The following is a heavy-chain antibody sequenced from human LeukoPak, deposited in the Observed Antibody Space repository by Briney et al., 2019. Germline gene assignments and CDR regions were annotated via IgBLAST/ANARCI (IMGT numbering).Heavy chain of an antibody. Sequence: SETLSLTCTVSGGSISSYYWSWIRQPPGKGLEWIGYIYYSGSTNYNPSLKSRVTISVDTSKNQFSLKLSSVTAADTAVYYCARHADSSSWSKKAAFDIWGQGTMVTVSS. D-gene: IGHD6-13*01. V-gene: IGHV4-59*08. CDR3: ARHADSSSWSKKAAFDI. CDR2: IYYSGST. J-gene: IGHJ3*02. CDR1: GGSISSYY.